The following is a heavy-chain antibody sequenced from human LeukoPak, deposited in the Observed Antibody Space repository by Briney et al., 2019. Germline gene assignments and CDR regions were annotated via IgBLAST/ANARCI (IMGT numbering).Heavy chain of an antibody. V-gene: IGHV3-33*01. CDR2: IWYDGSNK. D-gene: IGHD2-2*01. J-gene: IGHJ4*02. Sequence: PGGSLRLSCAASGFTFNTHGMHWVRQAPGKGLEWVAVIWYDGSNKYYADSVEGRFTISRDNSKNMVYLEMNSLRAEDTAMYYCARDRVGYCASISCFTFDNWGQGTLVTVSS. CDR1: GFTFNTHG. CDR3: ARDRVGYCASISCFTFDN.